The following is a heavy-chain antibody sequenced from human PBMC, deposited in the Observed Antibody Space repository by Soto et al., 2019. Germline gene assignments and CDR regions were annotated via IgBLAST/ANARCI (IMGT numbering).Heavy chain of an antibody. J-gene: IGHJ5*02. CDR2: IYWDDDK. D-gene: IGHD1-26*01. V-gene: IGHV2-5*02. CDR3: AHRRVWGSYYWFDP. Sequence: QITLKESGPTLVKPTQTLTLTCTFSGFSLSTSGVGVGWIRQPPGKALEWLALIYWDDDKRYSPSLKSRLTITQDTTKNQVVLTLTTMDPVATATYYCAHRRVWGSYYWFDPCGQGTLVTVSS. CDR1: GFSLSTSGVG.